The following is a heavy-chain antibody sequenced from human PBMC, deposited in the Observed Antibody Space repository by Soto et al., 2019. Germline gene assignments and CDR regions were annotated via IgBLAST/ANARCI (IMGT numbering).Heavy chain of an antibody. Sequence: GGSLRLSCAASGFTFSSYWMSWVRQAPGKGLEWVANIKQDGSEKYYVDSVKGRFTISRDNAKNSLYLQMNSLRAEDTAVYYWARLIGRLDRWLDYWGQGHLVTVSP. J-gene: IGHJ4*02. V-gene: IGHV3-7*01. D-gene: IGHD3-22*01. CDR3: ARLIGRLDRWLDY. CDR1: GFTFSSYW. CDR2: IKQDGSEK.